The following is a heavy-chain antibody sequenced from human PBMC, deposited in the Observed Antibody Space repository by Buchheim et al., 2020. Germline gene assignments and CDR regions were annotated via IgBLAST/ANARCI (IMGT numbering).Heavy chain of an antibody. V-gene: IGHV3-74*01. J-gene: IGHJ6*02. CDR2: IESDGSST. Sequence: EVQLVESGGGLGQRGGSLRLSCAASGFTLSNYWMHWVRQAPGTGLVWVSRIESDGSSTSYADSVKGRFTISRDKAKNTLYLQMNSLRAEDTAVYYWARDLAYGMDVWGQGTT. CDR3: ARDLAYGMDV. CDR1: GFTLSNYW.